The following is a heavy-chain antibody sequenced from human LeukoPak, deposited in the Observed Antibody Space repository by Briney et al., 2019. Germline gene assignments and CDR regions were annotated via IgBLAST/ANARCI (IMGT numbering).Heavy chain of an antibody. CDR3: ARGDGDY. J-gene: IGHJ4*02. Sequence: ATVKVSCKASGYTFTSFGVSWMRQAPGQGLEWLGWIRAYNGDTSYARKLQGRLTMTTDTSTSTAYMELRSLRSDDTAVYYCARGDGDYWGQGTLVTVSS. CDR2: IRAYNGDT. V-gene: IGHV1-18*01. CDR1: GYTFTSFG. D-gene: IGHD5-24*01.